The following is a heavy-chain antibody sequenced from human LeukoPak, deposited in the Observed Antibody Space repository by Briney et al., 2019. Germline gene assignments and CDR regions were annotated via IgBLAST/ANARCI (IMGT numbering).Heavy chain of an antibody. Sequence: GGSLRLSCAASGFTFSSYWMHWVRQAPGKGLVWVSRINSDGSSTSYADSVKGRFTISRDNAKNTLYLQMNSLRAEDTAVYYCATSSSGMGYFDYWGQGTLVTVSS. CDR2: INSDGSST. D-gene: IGHD6-6*01. V-gene: IGHV3-74*01. CDR3: ATSSSGMGYFDY. CDR1: GFTFSSYW. J-gene: IGHJ4*02.